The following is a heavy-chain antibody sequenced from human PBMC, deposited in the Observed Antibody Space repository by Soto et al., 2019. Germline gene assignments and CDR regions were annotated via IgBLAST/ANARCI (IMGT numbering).Heavy chain of an antibody. D-gene: IGHD3-22*01. CDR1: GFTFSSYA. CDR3: AKEAYYYDSSGYAYYLDY. Sequence: GGSLRLSCAASGFTFSSYAMSWVRQAPGKGLEWVSAISGSGGSIYYGDSVKGRFTISRDSSKNTLYLQMNSLRAEDTAVYYCAKEAYYYDSSGYAYYLDYWGQGTLVTVSS. CDR2: ISGSGGSI. J-gene: IGHJ4*02. V-gene: IGHV3-23*01.